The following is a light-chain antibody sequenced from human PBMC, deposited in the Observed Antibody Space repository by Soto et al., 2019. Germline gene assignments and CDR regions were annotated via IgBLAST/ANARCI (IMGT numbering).Light chain of an antibody. CDR3: QQYGSSPGT. J-gene: IGKJ4*01. V-gene: IGKV1-12*01. CDR2: AAS. Sequence: DFQMTQSPSSLSAAVGDRVTITCRASQDISTWLAWYQQKPGKAPKLLIYAASSLQSAVPSRFSGSGSGTDFTLTISRLEPEDFAVYYCQQYGSSPGTFGGGTKVEIK. CDR1: QDISTW.